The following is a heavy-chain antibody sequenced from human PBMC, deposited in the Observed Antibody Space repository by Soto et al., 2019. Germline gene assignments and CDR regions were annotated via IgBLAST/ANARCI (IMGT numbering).Heavy chain of an antibody. CDR3: SREGCTSASCYSYIRAFDV. D-gene: IGHD2-21*02. CDR2: LSGTGSTT. CDR1: GFTFKTYG. V-gene: IGHV3-48*01. Sequence: SGGGLGQPGGSLRLSCAGSGFTFKTYGMNWVRRAPGKGLEWIALLSGTGSTTYYADSVQGRFIVSRDNSNNSLHLQVNSLRSDDTADYYCSREGCTSASCYSYIRAFDVWGQGTEVSVSS. J-gene: IGHJ3*01.